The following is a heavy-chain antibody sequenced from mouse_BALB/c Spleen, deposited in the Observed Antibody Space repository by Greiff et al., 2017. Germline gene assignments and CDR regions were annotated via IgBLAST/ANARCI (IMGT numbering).Heavy chain of an antibody. V-gene: IGHV5-6-5*01. J-gene: IGHJ4*01. D-gene: IGHD1-2*01. CDR1: GFTFSSYA. CDR2: ISSGGST. Sequence: EVQLVESGGGLVKPGGSLKLSCAASGFTFSSYAMSWVRQTPEERLEWVASISSGGSTYYPDSVKGRFTISRDNARNILYLQMSSLRSEDTAVYYCARSTATDAMDYWGQGTSVTVSS. CDR3: ARSTATDAMDY.